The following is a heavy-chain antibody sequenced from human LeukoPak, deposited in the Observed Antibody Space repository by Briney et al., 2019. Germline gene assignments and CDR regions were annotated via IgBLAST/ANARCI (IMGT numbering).Heavy chain of an antibody. D-gene: IGHD6-6*01. J-gene: IGHJ4*02. CDR2: IYCSGST. Sequence: SETLSLTCTVSGGSISSYYWSWIRQPPGKGLEWIGYIYCSGSTNYNPSLKSRVTISVDTSKNQFSLKLSSVTAADTAVYYCARGLRERTLRYSSSSEGLFDYWGQGTLVTVSS. CDR3: ARGLRERTLRYSSSSEGLFDY. V-gene: IGHV4-59*01. CDR1: GGSISSYY.